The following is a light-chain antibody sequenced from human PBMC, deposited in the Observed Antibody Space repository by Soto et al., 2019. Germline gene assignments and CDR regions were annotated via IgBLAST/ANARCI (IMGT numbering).Light chain of an antibody. Sequence: EIVLTQSPGSLSLSPGERATLSCRASQSVSGSFLAWYQHKPGQAPRLLIYDASTRLTGIPDRFRGSGSGTDFTITISRLEPDDFAGYYCQQYGSSPSWTFGQGTKVEIK. CDR3: QQYGSSPSWT. CDR2: DAS. V-gene: IGKV3-20*01. CDR1: QSVSGSF. J-gene: IGKJ1*01.